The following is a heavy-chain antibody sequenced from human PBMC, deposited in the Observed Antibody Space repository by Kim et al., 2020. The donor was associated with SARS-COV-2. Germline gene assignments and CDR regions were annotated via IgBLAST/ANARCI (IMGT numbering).Heavy chain of an antibody. CDR3: ARDPWELPFDY. Sequence: TNYAQKLQGRVTMTTDTSTSTAYMELRSLRSDDTAVYYCARDPWELPFDYWGQGTLVTVSS. CDR2: T. D-gene: IGHD1-26*01. J-gene: IGHJ4*02. V-gene: IGHV1-18*01.